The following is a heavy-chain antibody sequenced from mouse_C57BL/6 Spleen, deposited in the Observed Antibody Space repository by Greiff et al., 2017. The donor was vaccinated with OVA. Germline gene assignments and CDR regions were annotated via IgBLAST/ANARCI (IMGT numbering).Heavy chain of an antibody. CDR3: AIGAYYSNLGFAY. Sequence: VKLQQPGAELVKPGASVKVSCKASGYTFTSYWMHWVKQRPGQGLEWIGRIHPSDSDTNYNQKFKGKATLTVDKSSSTAYMQLSSLTSEDSAVYYCAIGAYYSNLGFAYWGQGTLVTVSA. D-gene: IGHD2-5*01. J-gene: IGHJ3*01. CDR1: GYTFTSYW. V-gene: IGHV1-74*01. CDR2: IHPSDSDT.